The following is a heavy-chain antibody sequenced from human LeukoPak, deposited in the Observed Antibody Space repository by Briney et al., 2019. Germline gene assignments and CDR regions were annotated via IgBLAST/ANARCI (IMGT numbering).Heavy chain of an antibody. CDR3: ARVPLELPLVGASWSPDY. J-gene: IGHJ4*02. CDR1: GFTFSSYW. D-gene: IGHD1-26*01. Sequence: PGGSLRLSCAASGFTFSSYWMHWVRQAPGKGLVWVSRINSDGSSTSYADSVKGRFTISRDNAKNTLYLQMNSLRAEDTAVYYCARVPLELPLVGASWSPDYWSQGTLVTVSS. CDR2: INSDGSST. V-gene: IGHV3-74*01.